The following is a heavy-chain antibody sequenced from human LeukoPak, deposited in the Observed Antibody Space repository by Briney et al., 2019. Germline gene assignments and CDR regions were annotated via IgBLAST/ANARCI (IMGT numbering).Heavy chain of an antibody. CDR2: ISYDGSNK. D-gene: IGHD1-26*01. Sequence: PGGSLRLSCAASGFTFSDYYMTWIRQAPGKGLEWVAVISYDGSNKYYADSVKGRFTISRDNSKNTLYLQMNSLRAEDTAVYYCARDGEWELKSSLDYWGQGTLVTVSS. CDR1: GFTFSDYY. J-gene: IGHJ4*02. V-gene: IGHV3-30*03. CDR3: ARDGEWELKSSLDY.